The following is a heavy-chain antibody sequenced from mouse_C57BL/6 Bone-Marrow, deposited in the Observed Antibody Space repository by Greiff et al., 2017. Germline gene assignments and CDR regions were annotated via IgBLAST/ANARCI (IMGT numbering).Heavy chain of an antibody. CDR3: TRYNYDYDVGYFDV. CDR1: GSTFTDYE. D-gene: IGHD2-4*01. V-gene: IGHV1-15*01. Sequence: QVQLQQSGAELVRPGASVTLSCKASGSTFTDYEMHWVKQTPVHGLEWIGAIDPETGGTAYNQKFKGKAILTADKSSSTAYMELRSLTSEDSAVYYCTRYNYDYDVGYFDVWGTGTTVTVSS. J-gene: IGHJ1*03. CDR2: IDPETGGT.